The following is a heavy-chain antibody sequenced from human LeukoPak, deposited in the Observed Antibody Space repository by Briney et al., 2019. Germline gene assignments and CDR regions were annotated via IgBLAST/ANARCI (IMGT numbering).Heavy chain of an antibody. J-gene: IGHJ4*02. D-gene: IGHD3-3*01. CDR3: ASGTIFGVIAPYCFHS. V-gene: IGHV4-59*01. Sequence: PSETLSLTCTVSAGSISSYYWNWIQQVPGKGLEWIGYIFYVANTYYNPSLKDRVTMSMDTSKSQVSLKLTSVTAADTAVYYCASGTIFGVIAPYCFHSWGQGTLVTVSP. CDR2: IFYVANT. CDR1: AGSISSYY.